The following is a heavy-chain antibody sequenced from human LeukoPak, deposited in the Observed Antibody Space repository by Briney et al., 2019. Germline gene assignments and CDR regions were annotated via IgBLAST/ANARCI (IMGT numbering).Heavy chain of an antibody. Sequence: SETLSLTCTVSGGSISSSSYYWGWIRQPPGKELEWIGSIYSGGSSYYNPSLKSRVTISVDTSNNQFSLKVNSVTAADTAVYYCAREGSGSPFDHWGQGTLVTVSS. J-gene: IGHJ4*02. V-gene: IGHV4-39*07. CDR1: GGSISSSSYY. CDR3: AREGSGSPFDH. D-gene: IGHD3-22*01. CDR2: IYSGGSS.